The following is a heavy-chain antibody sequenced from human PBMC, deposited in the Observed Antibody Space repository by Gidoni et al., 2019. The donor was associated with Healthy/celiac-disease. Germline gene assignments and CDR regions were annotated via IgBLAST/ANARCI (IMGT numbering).Heavy chain of an antibody. J-gene: IGHJ4*02. CDR2: ISSSSSYI. CDR1: GFTFSSYS. CDR3: ARSPEPLAYFDY. Sequence: EVQLVESGGGLVKPGGSLRLSCAASGFTFSSYSMNWVRQAPGKGLEWVSSISSSSSYIYYADSVKGRFTISRDNAKNSLYLQMNSLRAEDTAVYYCARSPEPLAYFDYWGQGTLVTVSS. V-gene: IGHV3-21*01.